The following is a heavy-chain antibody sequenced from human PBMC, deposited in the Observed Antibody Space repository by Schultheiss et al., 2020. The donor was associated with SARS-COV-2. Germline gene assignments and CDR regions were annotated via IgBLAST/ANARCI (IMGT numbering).Heavy chain of an antibody. CDR1: GGSFSGYY. CDR3: ATADPRVGAPDY. V-gene: IGHV4-34*01. Sequence: SETLSLTCAVYGGSFSGYYWSWIRQPPGKGLEWIGSIYYSGSTYYNPSLKRRVTISVDTSKNQFSLKLSSVTAADTAVYYCATADPRVGAPDYWGQGTLVTVAS. D-gene: IGHD1-26*01. CDR2: IYYSGST. J-gene: IGHJ4*02.